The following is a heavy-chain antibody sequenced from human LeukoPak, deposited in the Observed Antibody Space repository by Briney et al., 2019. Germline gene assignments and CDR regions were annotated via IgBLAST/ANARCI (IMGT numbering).Heavy chain of an antibody. CDR2: FYYTGLT. J-gene: IGHJ5*02. CDR1: GGSMRGYY. D-gene: IGHD7-27*01. CDR3: AKDAVSPGEDYFDP. V-gene: IGHV4-59*01. Sequence: TSETLSLTCTVSGGSMRGYYWSWIRQTPGGRLEWIGYFYYTGLTRSSPSLESRVTIAGDTSKNLFSLSLTSMTAADTAIYYCAKDAVSPGEDYFDPRGPGMLVTVSS.